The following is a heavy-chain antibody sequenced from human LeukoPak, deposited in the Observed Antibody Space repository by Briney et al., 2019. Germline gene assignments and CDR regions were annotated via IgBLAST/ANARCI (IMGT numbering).Heavy chain of an antibody. V-gene: IGHV3-73*01. CDR1: GFTFSGSA. Sequence: PGGSLRLSCAASGFTFSGSAMHWVRQASGKGLEWVGRIRSKANSYATAYAASVKGRFTISRDDSKNTAYLQMNSLKTEDTAVYYCTAEDIVVVPAAPPVDYWGQGTLVTVSS. D-gene: IGHD2-2*01. J-gene: IGHJ4*02. CDR3: TAEDIVVVPAAPPVDY. CDR2: IRSKANSYAT.